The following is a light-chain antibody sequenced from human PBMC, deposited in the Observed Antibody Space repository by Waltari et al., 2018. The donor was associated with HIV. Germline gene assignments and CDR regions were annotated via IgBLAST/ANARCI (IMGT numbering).Light chain of an antibody. CDR3: LQDYTYPWT. Sequence: IQMTQPPSSLSASVGDRVVISCRASQGIKNELSWYQQKPGQAPKLLMYDASKLQSGVPSRFSGSGFGTDFTLTITRLQPEDFGTYYCLQDYTYPWTFGQGTKVEIK. J-gene: IGKJ1*01. CDR1: QGIKNE. V-gene: IGKV1-6*01. CDR2: DAS.